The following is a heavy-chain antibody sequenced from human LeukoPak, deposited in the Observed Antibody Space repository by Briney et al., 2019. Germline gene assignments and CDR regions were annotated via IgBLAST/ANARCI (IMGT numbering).Heavy chain of an antibody. J-gene: IGHJ6*04. CDR2: INHIVST. D-gene: IGHD2-2*01. V-gene: IGHV4-34*01. CDR1: GPSFSGYY. CDR3: ARALSSTRSLDV. Sequence: SETLSLTCAVYGPSFSGYYWSWIRQPPRNGLEWIGEINHIVSTNYNPSLKTRVTISVDTSKNQFSLKLSSVTAADTAVYYCARALSSTRSLDVWGKGTTVTVSS.